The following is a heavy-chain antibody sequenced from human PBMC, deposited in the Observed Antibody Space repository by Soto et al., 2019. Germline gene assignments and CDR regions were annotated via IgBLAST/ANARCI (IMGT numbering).Heavy chain of an antibody. CDR2: ISGSGFTI. V-gene: IGHV3-48*02. J-gene: IGHJ4*02. D-gene: IGHD6-19*01. CDR3: ARGAVTGTSLFDY. CDR1: GFTFSSYA. Sequence: GGSLRLSCAASGFTFSSYAVSWVRQAPGKGPEWISSISGSGFTIYYADSVKGRFTISRDYAKNSLYLQMDSLRHEDTAVYYCARGAVTGTSLFDYWGLGTLVTVSS.